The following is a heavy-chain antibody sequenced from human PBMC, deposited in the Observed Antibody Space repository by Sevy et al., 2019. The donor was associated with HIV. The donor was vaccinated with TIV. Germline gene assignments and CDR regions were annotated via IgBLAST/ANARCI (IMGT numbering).Heavy chain of an antibody. CDR3: ARDLPPSATTVAHFDY. Sequence: GGSLRLSCTASGFTFSNYEMNWVRQAPGKGLEWVSYITNSGSTIYYSDSVRGRITVSRDNANNSLYLQMNSLRAEETAVYYWARDLPPSATTVAHFDYWGRGTLVTVSS. V-gene: IGHV3-48*03. CDR1: GFTFSNYE. D-gene: IGHD4-17*01. J-gene: IGHJ4*02. CDR2: ITNSGSTI.